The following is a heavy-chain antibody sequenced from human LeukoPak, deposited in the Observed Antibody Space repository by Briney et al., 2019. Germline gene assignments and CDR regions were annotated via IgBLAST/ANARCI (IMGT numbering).Heavy chain of an antibody. CDR2: ISYDGSNK. D-gene: IGHD3-10*01. CDR1: GFTFSSYG. J-gene: IGHJ5*02. V-gene: IGHV3-30*18. CDR3: AKDFLMARGVKADNWFDP. Sequence: GGSLRLSCAASGFTFSSYGMHWVRQAPGKGLEWVAVISYDGSNKYYADSVKGRFTISRDNSKNTLYLQMNSLRAEDTAVYYCAKDFLMARGVKADNWFDPWGQGTLVTVSS.